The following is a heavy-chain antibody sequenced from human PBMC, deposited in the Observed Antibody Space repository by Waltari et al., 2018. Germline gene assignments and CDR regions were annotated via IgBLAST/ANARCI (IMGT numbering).Heavy chain of an antibody. J-gene: IGHJ4*02. CDR2: ISNGGDDT. Sequence: EVQLVESGGGLATPGESLRLSCAASGLTFSAYYMHWVRRASGKGLEWVSRISNGGDDTYYADSVKGRFTISRENAKNPLYLQMDSLRPEDTAVYYCAREMGDCSGGICYSGFDYWGQGVLVTVSS. V-gene: IGHV3-21*01. CDR1: GLTFSAYY. D-gene: IGHD2-15*01. CDR3: AREMGDCSGGICYSGFDY.